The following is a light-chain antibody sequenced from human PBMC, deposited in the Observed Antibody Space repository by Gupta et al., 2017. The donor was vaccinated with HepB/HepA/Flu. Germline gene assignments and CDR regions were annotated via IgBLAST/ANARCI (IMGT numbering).Light chain of an antibody. CDR1: TSNIGNNY. Sequence: QSVLTPPPSLSAARGQKVTISSSGSTSNIGNNYVSWHQQLPGTAPKLLIYANDKRPSGIPDRFSGSKSGTSATLDITGLQTGDEADYHCGTWDSSLSAWVFGGGTTLTVL. CDR3: GTWDSSLSAWV. CDR2: AND. V-gene: IGLV1-51*01. J-gene: IGLJ3*02.